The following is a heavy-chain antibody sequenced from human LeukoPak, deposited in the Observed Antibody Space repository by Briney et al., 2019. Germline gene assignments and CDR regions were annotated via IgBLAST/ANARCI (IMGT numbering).Heavy chain of an antibody. D-gene: IGHD3-10*01. Sequence: GSLRLSCAASGFTFSSYAMSWVRQAPGKGLEWVSAISGSGGSTYYADSVKGRFTISRDNSKNTLYLQMNSLRAEDTAVYYCARTGITMVRGVQLAPADYWGQGTLVTVSS. J-gene: IGHJ4*02. CDR2: ISGSGGST. CDR1: GFTFSSYA. CDR3: ARTGITMVRGVQLAPADY. V-gene: IGHV3-23*01.